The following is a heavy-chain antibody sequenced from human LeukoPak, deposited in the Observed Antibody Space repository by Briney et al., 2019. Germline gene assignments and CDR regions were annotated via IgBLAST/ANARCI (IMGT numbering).Heavy chain of an antibody. CDR1: GFTVSSNY. CDR2: IYSGGST. J-gene: IGHJ4*02. D-gene: IGHD6-6*01. V-gene: IGHV3-53*01. Sequence: GGSLRLSCAASGFTVSSNYMSWVRQAPGKGPEWVSVIYSGGSTYYADSVKGRFTISRDNSKNTLYLQMNSLRAEDTAVYYCARGGVYSTSAVDYWGQGTLVTVSS. CDR3: ARGGVYSTSAVDY.